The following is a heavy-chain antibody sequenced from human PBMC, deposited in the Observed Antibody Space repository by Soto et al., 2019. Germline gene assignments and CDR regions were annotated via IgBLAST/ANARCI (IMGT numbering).Heavy chain of an antibody. CDR1: GFTFSSYW. V-gene: IGHV3-7*01. J-gene: IGHJ5*02. CDR3: ARRRHSSSPRCFDP. Sequence: PGGSLRLSCAASGFTFSSYWTSWVRQAPGKGLEWVANIKQDGSEKYYVDSVKGRFTISRDNAKNSLYLQMNSLRAEDTAVYYCARRRHSSSPRCFDPWGQGTLVTVSS. CDR2: IKQDGSEK. D-gene: IGHD6-6*01.